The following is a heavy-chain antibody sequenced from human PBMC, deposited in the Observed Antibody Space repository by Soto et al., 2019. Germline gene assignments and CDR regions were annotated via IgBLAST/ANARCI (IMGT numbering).Heavy chain of an antibody. V-gene: IGHV4-61*01. Sequence: HVQLQESGPGLVKPSETLSLTCTVSNASVNSGYYYWSWIRQPPGKGLEWIAYFYYGGATSYNPSLRSRVSISVDTSKSPFSLNIRSLTAADTAIYYCAGAYTSSYYPPIYYYGLDVWGQGTTVSVSS. J-gene: IGHJ6*02. CDR1: NASVNSGYYY. D-gene: IGHD3-10*01. CDR3: AGAYTSSYYPPIYYYGLDV. CDR2: FYYGGAT.